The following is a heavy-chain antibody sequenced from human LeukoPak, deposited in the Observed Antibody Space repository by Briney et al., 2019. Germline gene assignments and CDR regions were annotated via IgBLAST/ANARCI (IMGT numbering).Heavy chain of an antibody. Sequence: GGSLRLSCAASGFTFSSYSMNWVRQAPGKGLEWVSSISSSSSYIYYADSVKGRFTISRDNAKNSLYLQMNSLRAEDTAVYYCARDAGFLEWLLAPVDYWGQGTLVTVSS. CDR3: ARDAGFLEWLLAPVDY. J-gene: IGHJ4*02. D-gene: IGHD3-3*01. CDR1: GFTFSSYS. V-gene: IGHV3-21*01. CDR2: ISSSSSYI.